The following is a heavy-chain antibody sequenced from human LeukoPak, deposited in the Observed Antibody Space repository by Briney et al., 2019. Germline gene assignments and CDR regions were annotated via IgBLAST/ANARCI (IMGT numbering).Heavy chain of an antibody. D-gene: IGHD3-10*01. V-gene: IGHV4-59*08. CDR2: IYYSGST. J-gene: IGHJ3*02. Sequence: SETLSLTCTVSGVSLTTHYWSWIRQPPGKGLEWIGFIYYSGSTRYNPSLQSRITISQDTSKTQFSLNLNSVTAADTAVYYCARPNSMIRGVPDAFDIWGQGTMVTVSS. CDR1: GVSLTTHY. CDR3: ARPNSMIRGVPDAFDI.